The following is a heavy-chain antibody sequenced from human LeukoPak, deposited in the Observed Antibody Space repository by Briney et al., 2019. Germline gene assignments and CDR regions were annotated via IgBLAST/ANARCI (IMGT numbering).Heavy chain of an antibody. CDR3: ARMGSALEVGANAFDV. J-gene: IGHJ3*01. Sequence: GGSLRLSCATSGFIFSNYWMSWVRQVPGKGLEWVASISQDGAARTYLDSVKGRFTISRDNAKNSLSLQMSSLKVEDTAVYYCARMGSALEVGANAFDVWGPGTMVTVSS. D-gene: IGHD2-15*01. V-gene: IGHV3-7*01. CDR1: GFIFSNYW. CDR2: ISQDGAAR.